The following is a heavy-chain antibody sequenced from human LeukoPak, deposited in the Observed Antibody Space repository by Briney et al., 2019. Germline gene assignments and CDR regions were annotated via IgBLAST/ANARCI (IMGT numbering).Heavy chain of an antibody. V-gene: IGHV3-20*01. J-gene: IGHJ3*02. D-gene: IGHD3-10*01. CDR2: INWNGVKT. CDR1: GFTFEDFG. Sequence: GGSLRLSCAASGFTFEDFGMTWVRQVPGKGLEWVSGINWNGVKTHYADSVKGRFTISRDNAKNTLYLEMNSLRVDDAALYHCARDSGIWFGTRDAFDIWGQGTMVTVSS. CDR3: ARDSGIWFGTRDAFDI.